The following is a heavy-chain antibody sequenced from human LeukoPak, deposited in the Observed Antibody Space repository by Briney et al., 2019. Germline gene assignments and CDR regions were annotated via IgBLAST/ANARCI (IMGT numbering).Heavy chain of an antibody. CDR1: GGTFSSYA. J-gene: IGHJ6*03. Sequence: WSSVKVSCKASGGTFSSYAISWVRQAPGQGLEWMGRIIPIFGTANYAQKFQGRVTITTDESTSTAYMKLSSLRSEDTAVYYCARENLWFGELDYYYYMDVWGKGTTVTVSS. CDR3: ARENLWFGELDYYYYMDV. D-gene: IGHD3-10*01. V-gene: IGHV1-69*05. CDR2: IIPIFGTA.